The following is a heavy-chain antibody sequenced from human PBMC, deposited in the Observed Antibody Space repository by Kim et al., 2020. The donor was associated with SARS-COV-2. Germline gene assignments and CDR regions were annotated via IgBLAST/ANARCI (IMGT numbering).Heavy chain of an antibody. Sequence: GGSLRLSCAASGFIFGDFAMHWVRLAPGKGLEWVSHVSWNSATVGYADSVKGRFTISRDNGRNFLYLQMNSLRVEDTALYYCAKDRDGDYDALDLWGQGTMVTVSS. D-gene: IGHD4-17*01. CDR2: VSWNSATV. V-gene: IGHV3-9*01. CDR1: GFIFGDFA. CDR3: AKDRDGDYDALDL. J-gene: IGHJ3*01.